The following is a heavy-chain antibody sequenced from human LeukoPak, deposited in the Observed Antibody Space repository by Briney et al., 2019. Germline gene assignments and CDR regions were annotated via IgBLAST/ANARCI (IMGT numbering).Heavy chain of an antibody. Sequence: PGGSLRLSCAASGFTFSSYSMNWVRQAPGKGLEWVSSISSSSSYIYYADSVKGRFTISRDNAKNSLYLQMNSLRAEDTAVYYCARDGYYDSSGYYLEYYYYYYGMDVWGQGTTVTVSS. D-gene: IGHD3-22*01. CDR2: ISSSSSYI. CDR1: GFTFSSYS. V-gene: IGHV3-21*01. CDR3: ARDGYYDSSGYYLEYYYYYYGMDV. J-gene: IGHJ6*02.